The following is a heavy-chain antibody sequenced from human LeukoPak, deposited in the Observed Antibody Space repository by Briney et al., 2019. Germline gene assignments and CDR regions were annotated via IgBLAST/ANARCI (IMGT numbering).Heavy chain of an antibody. V-gene: IGHV3-21*01. D-gene: IGHD6-13*01. CDR3: ARTATDTGEFDY. J-gene: IGHJ4*02. Sequence: GGSLRLSCAASGFTFSSYSMNWVRQAPGRGLECVSSISSSSSSIYYADSVKGRFTISRDDAKNSLYLQMNSLRAEDTAVYYCARTATDTGEFDYWGQGTLVTVSS. CDR1: GFTFSSYS. CDR2: ISSSSSSI.